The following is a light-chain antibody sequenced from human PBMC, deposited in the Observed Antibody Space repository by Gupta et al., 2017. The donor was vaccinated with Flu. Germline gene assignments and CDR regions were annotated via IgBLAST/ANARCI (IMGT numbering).Light chain of an antibody. Sequence: DIVLTQSPDSLAASLGGRATIYCKSSQTGLSISENKNYLAWYQHKPGQPPKLVFYWATTRESGVPDRFSGSGSGTDFTLTITNLQPEDAAIYYCQQEHRSPPTFGRGTKVEIK. CDR3: QQEHRSPPT. CDR2: WAT. V-gene: IGKV4-1*01. J-gene: IGKJ1*01. CDR1: QTGLSISENKNY.